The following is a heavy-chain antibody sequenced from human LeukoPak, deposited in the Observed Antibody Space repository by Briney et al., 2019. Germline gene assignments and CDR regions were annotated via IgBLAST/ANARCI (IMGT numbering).Heavy chain of an antibody. V-gene: IGHV1-69*13. D-gene: IGHD3-22*01. CDR1: GGTFSSYA. CDR2: IIPIFGTA. J-gene: IGHJ4*02. CDR3: ARDKKRSYYYDSSGYYYFDY. Sequence: ASVKVSCKASGGTFSSYAISWVRQAPGQGLEWMGGIIPIFGTANYAQNFQGRVTITADESTSTAYMELRSLRSDDTAVYYCARDKKRSYYYDSSGYYYFDYWGQGTLVTVSS.